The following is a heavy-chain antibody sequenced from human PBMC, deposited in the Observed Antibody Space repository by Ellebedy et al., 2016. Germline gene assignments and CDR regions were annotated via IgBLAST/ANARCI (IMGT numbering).Heavy chain of an antibody. J-gene: IGHJ4*02. CDR2: FRGSDGST. Sequence: GGSLRLSCAASGFSLRTYDMSWVRQAPGKGLEWVSAFRGSDGSTYYADSVKGRFIISAENSKETLYLQMNSLRVEDTAVYYCFSAVAGTGGNYWGQGTLVTVSP. V-gene: IGHV3-23*01. CDR1: GFSLRTYD. D-gene: IGHD6-19*01. CDR3: FSAVAGTGGNY.